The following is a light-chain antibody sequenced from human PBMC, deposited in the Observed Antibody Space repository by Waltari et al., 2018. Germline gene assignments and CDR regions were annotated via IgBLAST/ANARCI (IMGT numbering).Light chain of an antibody. J-gene: IGKJ4*01. CDR1: QSVLYSSNNKNH. V-gene: IGKV4-1*01. Sequence: DIVMTQSPDSLAVSLGERATINCKSSQSVLYSSNNKNHLAWYQQKPGQPPKLLIYWASTRYSGVPDRFSGSGSGTDFTLTISSLQAEDVAVYYCQQYYSTPLTFGGGTKVEIK. CDR2: WAS. CDR3: QQYYSTPLT.